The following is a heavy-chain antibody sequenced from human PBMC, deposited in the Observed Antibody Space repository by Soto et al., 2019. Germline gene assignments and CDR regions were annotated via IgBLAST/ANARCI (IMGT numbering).Heavy chain of an antibody. D-gene: IGHD1-26*01. V-gene: IGHV3-48*01. J-gene: IGHJ3*01. CDR1: GVTFSSYG. CDR2: IMPGSSHI. Sequence: PGGSVRLSCRTSGVTFSSYGMHWVRQAPGKGLEWVSYIMPGSSHIFYADSVKGRFTISRDNAKNSLYLQMNSLRAEDTAVYYFAIEKVAATSVHVFDLWGQGTMVTVSS. CDR3: AIEKVAATSVHVFDL.